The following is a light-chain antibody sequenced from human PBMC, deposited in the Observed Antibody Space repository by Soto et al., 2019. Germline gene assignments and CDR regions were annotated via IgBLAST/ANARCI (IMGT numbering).Light chain of an antibody. CDR1: SSDVGGYKY. V-gene: IGLV2-14*01. Sequence: QSVLTQPASVSWSPGQLITISCTGTSSDVGGYKYVSWYQHHPGKAPKLMIYEVSNRPSGVSNRFSGSKSGNTASLTISGLQAEDEADYYCSSYTTSSIVFGTGTKVTVL. CDR3: SSYTTSSIV. CDR2: EVS. J-gene: IGLJ1*01.